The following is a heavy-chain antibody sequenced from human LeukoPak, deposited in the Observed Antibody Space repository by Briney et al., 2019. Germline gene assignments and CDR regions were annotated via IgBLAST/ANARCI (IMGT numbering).Heavy chain of an antibody. Sequence: GGSLRLSCEASGFTFSSFAMSWVRQAPGKGLEWVSVISGSGGSTYYADSVKGRFTISRDNAKNSLYLQMDSLSAEDTAKYYCAREVVVVPDYYYYGLDVWGQGATVTVSS. J-gene: IGHJ6*02. D-gene: IGHD2-2*01. CDR3: AREVVVVPDYYYYGLDV. CDR1: GFTFSSFA. CDR2: ISGSGGST. V-gene: IGHV3-23*01.